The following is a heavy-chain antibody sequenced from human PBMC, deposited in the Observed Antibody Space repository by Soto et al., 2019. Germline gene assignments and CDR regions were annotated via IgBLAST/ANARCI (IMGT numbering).Heavy chain of an antibody. D-gene: IGHD3-16*01. J-gene: IGHJ5*02. Sequence: ASVKSTCRACGYTFTSYDRHCVRPAPGQGLEWMGIINPSGGSTSYAQKFQGRVTMTRDTSTSTVYMELSSLRSEDTAVYYCARALPPRRSAEGFDPRGQGTLVTVSS. V-gene: IGHV1-46*01. CDR2: INPSGGST. CDR1: GYTFTSYD. CDR3: ARALPPRRSAEGFDP.